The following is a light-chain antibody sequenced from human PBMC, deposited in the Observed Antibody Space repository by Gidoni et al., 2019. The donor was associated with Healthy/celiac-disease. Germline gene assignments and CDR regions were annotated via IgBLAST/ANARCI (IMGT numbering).Light chain of an antibody. J-gene: IGLJ3*02. CDR3: QVWDSSSDHLV. V-gene: IGLV3-21*04. CDR1: NIGSKS. Sequence: PSVSVAPGKTARITCGGNNIGSKSVHWYQQKPGQAPVLVIYYASDRPSGIPERFSGSNSGNTATLTISRVEAGDEADYYCQVWDSSSDHLVFGGGPKLTVL. CDR2: YAS.